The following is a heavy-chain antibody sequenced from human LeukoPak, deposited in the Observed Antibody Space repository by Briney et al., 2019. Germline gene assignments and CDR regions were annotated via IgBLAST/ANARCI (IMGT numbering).Heavy chain of an antibody. CDR1: GFTFSDYT. Sequence: GGSLRLSCAASGFTFSDYTMTWVRQAPGKGLEWVSAISGSGGSTYYADSVKGRFTISRDNSKNTLYLQMNSLRAEDTAVYYCATWELLSFWNYWGQGTLVTVSS. V-gene: IGHV3-23*01. J-gene: IGHJ4*02. CDR2: ISGSGGST. D-gene: IGHD1-26*01. CDR3: ATWELLSFWNY.